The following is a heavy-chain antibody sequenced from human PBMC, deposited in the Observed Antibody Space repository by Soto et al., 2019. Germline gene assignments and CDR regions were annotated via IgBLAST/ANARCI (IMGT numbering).Heavy chain of an antibody. CDR1: GFTLSRFA. CDR2: ISYDGSNE. V-gene: IGHV3-30*09. CDR3: ARDLEVYDFVWGSYRPPDY. J-gene: IGHJ4*02. D-gene: IGHD3-16*02. Sequence: QVQLVQSGAAVKKPGRSLRLSCAASGFTLSRFAMHWVRQPPGKGLEWVAVISYDGSNEYYADSVKGRFAISRDNSKNTLFLQMNSLRAEDTAVYHCARDLEVYDFVWGSYRPPDYWGQGTLVIVSS.